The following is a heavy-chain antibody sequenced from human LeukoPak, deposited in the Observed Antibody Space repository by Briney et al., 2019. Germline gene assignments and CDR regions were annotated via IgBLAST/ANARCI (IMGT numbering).Heavy chain of an antibody. D-gene: IGHD1-14*01. Sequence: SETLSLTCTVSGGSINSYYWSWIRQPPGKGLEWIGYISYTGGETNYNPSLKSRLTISIDTSKNQFSLMSTSVTAADTAVYYCARQPGGTAAFDIWAQGTMVTVSS. CDR1: GGSINSYY. CDR2: ISYTGGET. V-gene: IGHV4-59*08. CDR3: ARQPGGTAAFDI. J-gene: IGHJ3*02.